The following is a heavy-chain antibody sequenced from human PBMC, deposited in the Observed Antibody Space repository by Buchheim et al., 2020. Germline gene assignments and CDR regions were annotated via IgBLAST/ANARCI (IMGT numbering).Heavy chain of an antibody. Sequence: QVQLVESGGGVVQPGRSLRLSCAASGFTFSSYGMHWVRQAPGKGLEWVAVIWYDGSNKYYADSVKGRFTISRDNSKNKPYLQMNSLRAEDTAVYYCARDVVVAATTPYYYYGMDVWGQGTT. V-gene: IGHV3-33*01. CDR3: ARDVVVAATTPYYYYGMDV. CDR1: GFTFSSYG. CDR2: IWYDGSNK. J-gene: IGHJ6*02. D-gene: IGHD2-15*01.